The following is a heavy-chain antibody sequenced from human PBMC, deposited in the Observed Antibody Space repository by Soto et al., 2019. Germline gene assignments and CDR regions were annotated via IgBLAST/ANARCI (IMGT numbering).Heavy chain of an antibody. J-gene: IGHJ4*02. D-gene: IGHD1-1*01. V-gene: IGHV1-18*01. CDR2: ISAHNGNT. CDR3: ARGGYGDY. Sequence: QVHLVQSGAEVKKPGASVKVSCKGSGYGFTTYGITWVRQAPGQGIEWMAWISAHNGNTNYAQKLQGKVTVTRATSTSTAYMELRSLRSDDTAVYYCARGGYGDYWGQGALVTVSS. CDR1: GYGFTTYG.